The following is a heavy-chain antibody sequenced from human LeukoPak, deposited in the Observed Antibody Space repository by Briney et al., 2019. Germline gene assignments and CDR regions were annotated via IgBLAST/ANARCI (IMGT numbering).Heavy chain of an antibody. J-gene: IGHJ4*02. CDR2: IIPIFGTA. CDR3: ARDEGGILHY. D-gene: IGHD6-13*01. Sequence: SVTVSCTASGGTFSSYAISWVRQAPGQGLEWMGGIIPIFGTANYAQKFQGRVTITADESTSTAYMGLSRLRSEDTAVYYCARDEGGILHYWGQGTLVTVSS. CDR1: GGTFSSYA. V-gene: IGHV1-69*01.